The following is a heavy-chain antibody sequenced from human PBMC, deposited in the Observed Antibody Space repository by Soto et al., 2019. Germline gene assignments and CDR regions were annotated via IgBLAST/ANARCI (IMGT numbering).Heavy chain of an antibody. CDR2: IKSKTDGGTT. Sequence: EVQLVESGGGLVKPGGSLRLSCAASGFTFSNAWMNWVRQAPGKGLGWVGRIKSKTDGGTTDYAAPVKGRLTISRDDSKNTLYLQMNSLKTEDTAVYYCTTDPGDVAVAGTGAFDIWCQATMVTVSS. D-gene: IGHD6-19*01. J-gene: IGHJ3*02. CDR3: TTDPGDVAVAGTGAFDI. V-gene: IGHV3-15*07. CDR1: GFTFSNAW.